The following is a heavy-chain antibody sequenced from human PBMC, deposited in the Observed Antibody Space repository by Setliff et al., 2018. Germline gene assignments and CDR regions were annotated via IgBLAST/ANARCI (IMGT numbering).Heavy chain of an antibody. Sequence: SGPTLVNPTQTLTLTCSFSGFSLRSSGMAVGWIRQPPGKALEWLALIYWDDVKRYSPFLKNRLTITQDTSKNQAVLTLTNMDPVDTATYYCAHRGGYGADSLYYFDAWGQGTLVTVSS. D-gene: IGHD3-10*01. V-gene: IGHV2-5*02. CDR2: IYWDDVK. CDR3: AHRGGYGADSLYYFDA. CDR1: GFSLRSSGMA. J-gene: IGHJ4*02.